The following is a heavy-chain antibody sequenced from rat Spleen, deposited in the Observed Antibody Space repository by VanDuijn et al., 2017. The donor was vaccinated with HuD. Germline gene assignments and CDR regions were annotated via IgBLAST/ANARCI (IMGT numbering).Heavy chain of an antibody. D-gene: IGHD1-11*01. CDR1: GFSLTSYN. V-gene: IGHV2-41*01. CDR3: AREDYGGYSGGFDY. CDR2: IWNTGGT. Sequence: QVQLKESGPGLVQPSQTLSLTCTVAGFSLTSYNVHWVRQPPGKGLEWMGVIWNTGGTRYNSALKSRLSISKDTSKSQVFLKMNSLQTEDTATYYCAREDYGGYSGGFDYWGQGVMVTVSS. J-gene: IGHJ2*01.